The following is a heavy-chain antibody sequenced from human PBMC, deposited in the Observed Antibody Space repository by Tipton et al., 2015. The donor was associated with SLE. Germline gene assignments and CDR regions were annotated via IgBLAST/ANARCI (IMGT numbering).Heavy chain of an antibody. Sequence: SLRLSCAASGFSFSSYAMHWVRQAPGKGLEWVAVISYDGSNKYCADSVKGRFTISRDNSKKTLYLQMNSLRAEDTAVYYCARDYRYYSTVDYWGQGTLVTVSS. J-gene: IGHJ4*02. V-gene: IGHV3-30*04. CDR3: ARDYRYYSTVDY. D-gene: IGHD4-11*01. CDR2: ISYDGSNK. CDR1: GFSFSSYA.